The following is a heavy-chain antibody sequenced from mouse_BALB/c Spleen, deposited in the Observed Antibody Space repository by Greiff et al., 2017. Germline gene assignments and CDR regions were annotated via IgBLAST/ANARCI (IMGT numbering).Heavy chain of an antibody. D-gene: IGHD1-2*01. V-gene: IGHV1-7*01. J-gene: IGHJ4*01. CDR2: INPSTGYT. Sequence: LQQSGAELAKPGASVKMSCKASGYTFTSYWMHWVKQRPGQGLEWIGYINPSTGYTEYNQKFKDKATLTADKSSSTAYMQLSSLTSEDSAVYYCARRITTAPYYAMDYWGQGTSVTVSS. CDR1: GYTFTSYW. CDR3: ARRITTAPYYAMDY.